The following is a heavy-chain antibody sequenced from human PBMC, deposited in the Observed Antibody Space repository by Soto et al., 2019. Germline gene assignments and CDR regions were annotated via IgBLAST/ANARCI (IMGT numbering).Heavy chain of an antibody. CDR2: ISGSGGST. Sequence: GGSLRLSCAASGFTFSSYAMSWVRQAPGKGLEWVSAISGSGGSTYYADSVKGRFTISRDNSKNTLYLQMNSLRAEDTAVYYCAKAVVVAATYYYYMDVWGKGTTVTVSS. J-gene: IGHJ6*03. CDR3: AKAVVVAATYYYYMDV. D-gene: IGHD2-15*01. V-gene: IGHV3-23*01. CDR1: GFTFSSYA.